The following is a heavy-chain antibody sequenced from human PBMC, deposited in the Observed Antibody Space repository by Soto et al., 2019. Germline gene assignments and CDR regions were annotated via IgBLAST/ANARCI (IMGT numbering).Heavy chain of an antibody. CDR2: ISTSGGST. CDR1: GFTFSSYA. V-gene: IGHV3-23*01. D-gene: IGHD2-2*01. CDR3: TKGRGSSSSIWYDY. J-gene: IGHJ4*02. Sequence: EVQLLESGGGSVQPGGSLRLSCAASGFTFSSYAMNWVRQAPGKGLEWVSTISTSGGSTYYADSVKGRFTISRDNSKSTLYLQMNSLRAEDTAVYYCTKGRGSSSSIWYDYWGQGTLVAVSS.